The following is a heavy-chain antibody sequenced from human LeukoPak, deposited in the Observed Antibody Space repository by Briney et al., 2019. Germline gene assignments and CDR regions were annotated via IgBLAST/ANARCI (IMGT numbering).Heavy chain of an antibody. D-gene: IGHD2-15*01. CDR1: GGSISSYY. J-gene: IGHJ3*02. CDR2: IYTSGST. Sequence: SETLSLTCSVSGGSISSYYWSWIRQPPGKGLEWIGRIYTSGSTNYNPSLKSRVTMSVDTSKNQFSLKLSSVTAADTAVYYCARCNGGSCYSDAFDIWGQGTMVTVSS. CDR3: ARCNGGSCYSDAFDI. V-gene: IGHV4-4*07.